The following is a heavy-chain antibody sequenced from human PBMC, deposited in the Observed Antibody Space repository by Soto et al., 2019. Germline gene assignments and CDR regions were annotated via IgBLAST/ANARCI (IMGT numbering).Heavy chain of an antibody. D-gene: IGHD3-22*01. J-gene: IGHJ4*02. CDR2: ISGSGGST. CDR3: AKVLSSSWDNYYDSSGYVGY. CDR1: GFTFSSYA. Sequence: PGGSLRLSCAASGFTFSSYAMSWVRQAPGKGLEWVSAISGSGGSTYYADSVKGRFTISRDNSKNTLYLQMNSLRAEDTAVYYCAKVLSSSWDNYYDSSGYVGYWGQGTLVTVSS. V-gene: IGHV3-23*01.